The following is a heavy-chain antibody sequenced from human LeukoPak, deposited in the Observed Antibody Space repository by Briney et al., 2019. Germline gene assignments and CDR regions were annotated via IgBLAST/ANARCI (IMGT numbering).Heavy chain of an antibody. CDR3: AKDRDLPVGGSNYFDY. D-gene: IGHD3-16*01. CDR2: ISGSSGDRT. CDR1: GFTFSSHA. V-gene: IGHV3-23*01. J-gene: IGHJ4*02. Sequence: PGGSLRLSCAASGFTFSSHAMNWVRQAPGKGLEWVSIISGSSGDRTDYADSVKGRFTISRDNPKNTLYLQMNSLRAEDTAIYYCAKDRDLPVGGSNYFDYWGRGTLVTVSS.